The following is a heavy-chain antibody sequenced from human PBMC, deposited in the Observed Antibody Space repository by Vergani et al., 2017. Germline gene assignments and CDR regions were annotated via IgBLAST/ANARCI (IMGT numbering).Heavy chain of an antibody. D-gene: IGHD4/OR15-4a*01. Sequence: QVQLVQSGAEVKKPGSSVKVSCKASGGTFSSYAISWVRQAPGQGLEWMGRIIPILGIANYAQKFQGRVTITADKSTSTAYMELSSLRSEDTAVYYCARGGAAYYYCGMDVWGQGTTVTVSS. V-gene: IGHV1-69*09. CDR1: GGTFSSYA. CDR2: IIPILGIA. CDR3: ARGGAAYYYCGMDV. J-gene: IGHJ6*02.